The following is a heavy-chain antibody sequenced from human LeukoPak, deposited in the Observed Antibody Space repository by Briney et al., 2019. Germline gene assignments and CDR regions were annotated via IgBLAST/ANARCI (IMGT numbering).Heavy chain of an antibody. Sequence: ASVNVSCKASGYTFTGYYMHWVRQAPGQGLEWMGWINPNSGGTNYAQKFQGRVTMTRDTSISTAYMELSRLRSDDTAVYYCARENCSGGSCSVAFDIWGQGTMVTVSS. CDR2: INPNSGGT. J-gene: IGHJ3*02. V-gene: IGHV1-2*02. CDR3: ARENCSGGSCSVAFDI. CDR1: GYTFTGYY. D-gene: IGHD2-15*01.